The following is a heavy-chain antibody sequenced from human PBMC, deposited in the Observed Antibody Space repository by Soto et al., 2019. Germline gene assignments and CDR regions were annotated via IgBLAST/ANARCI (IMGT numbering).Heavy chain of an antibody. J-gene: IGHJ6*02. V-gene: IGHV3-11*06. Sequence: GGSLRLSCAASGFTFSDYYMSWIRQAPGKGLEWVSYISSSSSYTKYADSVKGRFTISRDNAKNSLYLQMNSLRAEDTAVYYCARDLIVTGVNDYYGMDVWGQGTTVTVSS. D-gene: IGHD2-21*02. CDR3: ARDLIVTGVNDYYGMDV. CDR2: ISSSSSYT. CDR1: GFTFSDYY.